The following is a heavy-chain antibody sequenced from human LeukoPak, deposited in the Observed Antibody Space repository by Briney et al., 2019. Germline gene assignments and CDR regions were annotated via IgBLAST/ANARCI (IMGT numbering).Heavy chain of an antibody. J-gene: IGHJ4*02. CDR3: ARGGAYCGGDCYPLDY. D-gene: IGHD2-21*02. CDR2: IYHSGST. CDR1: GGSISSSNW. Sequence: PSETLSPTCAVSGGSISSSNWWSWVRQPPGKGLEWIGEIYHSGSTNYNPSLKSRVTISVDKSKNQFSLKLSSVTAADTAVYYRARGGAYCGGDCYPLDYWGQGTLVTVSS. V-gene: IGHV4-4*02.